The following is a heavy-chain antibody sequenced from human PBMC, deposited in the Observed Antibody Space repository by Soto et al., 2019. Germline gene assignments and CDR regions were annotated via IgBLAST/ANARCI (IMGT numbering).Heavy chain of an antibody. V-gene: IGHV3-23*01. CDR1: GFTFSNYA. CDR3: AKDQGSSWYEIDY. Sequence: EVQLFESGGGLVQPGGSLRLSCAASGFTFSNYAVTWVRHAPGKGLEWVSTISGSGGSTYYADSVKGRFTISRDNSKNTLYLQMNSLRAEDTAVYYCAKDQGSSWYEIDYWGQGTLVTVSS. D-gene: IGHD6-13*01. CDR2: ISGSGGST. J-gene: IGHJ4*02.